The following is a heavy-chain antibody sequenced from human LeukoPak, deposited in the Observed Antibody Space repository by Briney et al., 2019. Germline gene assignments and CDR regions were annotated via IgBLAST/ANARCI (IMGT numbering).Heavy chain of an antibody. CDR2: INPNSGGT. J-gene: IGHJ4*02. CDR1: GYTFTGYY. V-gene: IGHV1-2*02. Sequence: ASVKVSCKASGYTFTGYYMHWVRQAPGQGLEWMGWINPNSGGTNYAQKFQGRVTMTRDTSISIAYMELSRLRSDDTAVYYCARDLCRDGCPYFDYWGQGTLVTVSS. D-gene: IGHD5-24*01. CDR3: ARDLCRDGCPYFDY.